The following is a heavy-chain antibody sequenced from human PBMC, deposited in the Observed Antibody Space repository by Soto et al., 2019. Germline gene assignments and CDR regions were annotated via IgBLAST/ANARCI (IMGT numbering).Heavy chain of an antibody. CDR1: GFTFSGFG. CDR3: ARGRGGSYGGNSAHFDI. CDR2: IWYDGSKK. J-gene: IGHJ3*02. D-gene: IGHD4-17*01. V-gene: IGHV3-33*01. Sequence: QVQLVESGGGVVQPGTSLRLSCEASGFTFSGFGMNWVRQAPGKGLEWVAVIWYDGSKKYYADCVKGRFTISRDNSKNALYLQMTSLRAEDTAVYYCARGRGGSYGGNSAHFDIWGQGTLVTVSS.